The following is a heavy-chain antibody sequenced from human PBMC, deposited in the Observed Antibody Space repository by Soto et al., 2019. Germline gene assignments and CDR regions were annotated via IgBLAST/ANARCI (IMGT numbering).Heavy chain of an antibody. J-gene: IGHJ4*02. CDR1: GYTFTSYD. CDR3: ARCITIFGVANDY. V-gene: IGHV1-8*01. Sequence: ASVKVSCKSSGYTFTSYDINCVRQATGQGLEWMGWMNPNSGNTGYAQKFQGRVTMTRNTSISTAYMELSSLRSEDTAVYYCARCITIFGVANDYWGQGTLVTVSS. D-gene: IGHD3-3*01. CDR2: MNPNSGNT.